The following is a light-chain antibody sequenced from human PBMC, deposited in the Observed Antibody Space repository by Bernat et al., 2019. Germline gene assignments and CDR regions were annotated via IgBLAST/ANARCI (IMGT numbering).Light chain of an antibody. CDR2: TAS. CDR1: QSVSTL. CDR3: KQYIRYST. Sequence: DIEMTQSPSTLSASVGDRVTITCRASQSVSTLLAWYQHKPGKAPNLLIYTASTLESGVPSRFSGSGSGTEFTTTISSLQPEDSAIYYCKQYIRYSTFGQGTKVEIK. J-gene: IGKJ1*01. V-gene: IGKV1-5*03.